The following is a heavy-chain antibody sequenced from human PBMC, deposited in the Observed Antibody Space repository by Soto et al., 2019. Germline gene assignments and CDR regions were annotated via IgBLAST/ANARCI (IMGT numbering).Heavy chain of an antibody. Sequence: GGSLRLSCAASGFTFDDYAMHWVRQAPGKGLEWVSGISWNSGSIGYADSVKGRFTISRDNAKNSLYLQMNSLRAEDTALYYCAKVRGLGDYYYGMDVWGQGTTVTVSS. CDR3: AKVRGLGDYYYGMDV. J-gene: IGHJ6*02. V-gene: IGHV3-9*01. CDR2: ISWNSGSI. CDR1: GFTFDDYA. D-gene: IGHD3-16*01.